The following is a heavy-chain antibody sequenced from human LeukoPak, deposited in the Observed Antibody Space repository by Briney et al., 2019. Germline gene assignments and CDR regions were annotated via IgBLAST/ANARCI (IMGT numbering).Heavy chain of an antibody. CDR1: GFTFSNNA. CDR3: ARAITMVRGVMSLYDY. Sequence: GGSLRLSCAASGFTFSNNAMSWVRQAPGKRLEWVSATTAGGDYTYYADSVKGRFTISRDNSKNTLYLQMNSLRAEDTAVYYCARAITMVRGVMSLYDYWGQGTLVTVSS. D-gene: IGHD3-10*01. V-gene: IGHV3-23*01. CDR2: TTAGGDYT. J-gene: IGHJ4*02.